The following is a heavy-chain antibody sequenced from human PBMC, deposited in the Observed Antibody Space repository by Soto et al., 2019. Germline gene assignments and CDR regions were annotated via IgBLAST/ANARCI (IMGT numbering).Heavy chain of an antibody. V-gene: IGHV4-4*02. CDR2: VYHSGST. CDR1: SGSISSSNW. J-gene: IGHJ4*02. Sequence: QVQLQESGPGLVKPSGTLSLTCAVSSGSISSSNWWSWVRQPPGKGLEWIGAVYHSGSTNYNPSLKSRVTISVDKSKNQVSLKLSSVTAADTAVYYCARARITFGGVIALDYWGQGTLVTVSS. D-gene: IGHD3-16*02. CDR3: ARARITFGGVIALDY.